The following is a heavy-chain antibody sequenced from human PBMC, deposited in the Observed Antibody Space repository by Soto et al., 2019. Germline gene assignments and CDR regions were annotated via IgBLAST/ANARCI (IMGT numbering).Heavy chain of an antibody. CDR2: IYWDDAK. CDR3: ALDDGGRALY. Sequence: QITLKESGPTLVKPTQTLTLTCTFSGFSLSTSSVGVGWIRQPPGKALEWLAVIYWDDAKTYRPFLKSRLTITKDAAKNRVALTLAGVSPEDTARYYCALDDGGRALYGGQGTLVPVSS. CDR1: GFSLSTSSVG. D-gene: IGHD1-26*01. J-gene: IGHJ4*02. V-gene: IGHV2-5*02.